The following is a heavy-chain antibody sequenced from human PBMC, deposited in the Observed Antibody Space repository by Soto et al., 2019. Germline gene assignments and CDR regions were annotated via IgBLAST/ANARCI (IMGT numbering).Heavy chain of an antibody. D-gene: IGHD6-19*01. CDR1: GYFIRTKYF. CDR2: ISHSGSV. J-gene: IGHJ4*02. V-gene: IGHV4-4*02. Sequence: QVLLEESGPGMVQPLGTLSLSCAVSGYFIRTKYFLGWVRQPPGKGLGWVGDISHSGSVNYNPSLKSRVTISIDKSKNQFSLKLNSVTAADTAVYYCARSFGWYAIDYWGQGTLVIVSS. CDR3: ARSFGWYAIDY.